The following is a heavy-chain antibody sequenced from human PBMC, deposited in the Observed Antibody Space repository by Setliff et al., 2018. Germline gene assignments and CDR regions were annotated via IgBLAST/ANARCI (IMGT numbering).Heavy chain of an antibody. Sequence: PSETLSLTCIVSGDSMSGYFWSWIRQPPGKRLEWMGYIQIRGSTTTKYNPSLGSRISMSLDTSKNHFSLKLSSVTPADVAIYYCARDQFSSGWYGAPESYFDSWGRGIVVTVSS. CDR2: IQIRGSTTT. CDR3: ARDQFSSGWYGAPESYFDS. J-gene: IGHJ4*02. V-gene: IGHV4-59*01. CDR1: GDSMSGYF. D-gene: IGHD6-19*01.